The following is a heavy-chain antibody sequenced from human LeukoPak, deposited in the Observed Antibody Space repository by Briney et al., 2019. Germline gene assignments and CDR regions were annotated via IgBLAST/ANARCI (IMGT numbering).Heavy chain of an antibody. CDR2: IIPIFGTA. V-gene: IGHV1-69*13. Sequence: ASVKVSCKASGGTFSSYAISWVRQAPGQGLEWMGGIIPIFGTANYAQKFQGRVTITAGESTSTAYMELSSLRSEDTAVYYCARVLPTGGYGDYGYWGQGTLVTVSS. CDR3: ARVLPTGGYGDYGY. CDR1: GGTFSSYA. J-gene: IGHJ4*02. D-gene: IGHD4-17*01.